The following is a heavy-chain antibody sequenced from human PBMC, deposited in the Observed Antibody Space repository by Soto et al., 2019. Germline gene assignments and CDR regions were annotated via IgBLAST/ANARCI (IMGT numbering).Heavy chain of an antibody. J-gene: IGHJ4*02. CDR3: ARGRIYDYVWGTSSYHFDY. Sequence: LSLTCAVYGGSFSGYYWSWIRQPPGKGLEWIGEINHSGSTNYNPSLKSRVTISVDTSKNQFSLKLSSVIAADTAVYYCARGRIYDYVWGTSSYHFDYWGQGTLVTVSS. V-gene: IGHV4-34*01. CDR2: INHSGST. CDR1: GGSFSGYY. D-gene: IGHD3-16*02.